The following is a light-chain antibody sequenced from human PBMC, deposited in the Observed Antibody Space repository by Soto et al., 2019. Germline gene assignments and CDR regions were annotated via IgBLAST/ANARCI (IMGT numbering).Light chain of an antibody. Sequence: QSVLTQPPSVSGAPGQRVTISCTGSSSNIGAGSDVHWYQQLPGTAPKLLIYVNNNRPSGIPDRFSGSKSGTSASLAITGLQAEDEADYYGQSYDRGLSGSVFGGGTKLTVL. CDR3: QSYDRGLSGSV. CDR1: SSNIGAGSD. V-gene: IGLV1-40*01. CDR2: VNN. J-gene: IGLJ2*01.